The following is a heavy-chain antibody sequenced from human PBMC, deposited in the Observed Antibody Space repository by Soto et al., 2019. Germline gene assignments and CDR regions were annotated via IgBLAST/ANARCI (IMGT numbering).Heavy chain of an antibody. Sequence: AASVKVSCKASGGTFSSYAISWVRQAPGQGLEWMGGIIPIFGTANYAQKFQGRVTITADKSTSTAYMELSSLRSEDTAVYYCARSGYSYAMLAFFDYWGQGTLVTVSS. CDR3: ARSGYSYAMLAFFDY. D-gene: IGHD5-18*01. CDR2: IIPIFGTA. CDR1: GGTFSSYA. J-gene: IGHJ4*02. V-gene: IGHV1-69*06.